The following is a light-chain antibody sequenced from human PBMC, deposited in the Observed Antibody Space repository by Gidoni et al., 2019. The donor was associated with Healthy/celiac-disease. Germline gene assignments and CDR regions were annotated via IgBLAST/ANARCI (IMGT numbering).Light chain of an antibody. Sequence: DIQMNQSPSTLSASVGDRVTTTCRASQSISSWLAWYQQKPGKAPKLLIYDASSLESGVPSRFSGSGSGTEFTLTISSLQPDDFATYYCQQYNSYAGFGPGTKVDIK. J-gene: IGKJ3*01. V-gene: IGKV1-5*01. CDR1: QSISSW. CDR3: QQYNSYAG. CDR2: DAS.